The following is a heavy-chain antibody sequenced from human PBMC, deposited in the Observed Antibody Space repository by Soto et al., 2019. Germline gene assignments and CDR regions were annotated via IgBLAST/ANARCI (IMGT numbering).Heavy chain of an antibody. CDR2: IYYSGST. CDR1: GGSISSYY. CDR3: ARGSGVVVSALYYYYYGMDV. D-gene: IGHD2-2*01. Sequence: LSLTCTVSGGSISSYYWSWIRQPPGKGLEWIGYIYYSGSTDYNPSLKSRVTISVDTSKNQFSLKLSSVTAPDTAVYYCARGSGVVVSALYYYYYGMDVWGQGTTVTVSS. V-gene: IGHV4-59*01. J-gene: IGHJ6*02.